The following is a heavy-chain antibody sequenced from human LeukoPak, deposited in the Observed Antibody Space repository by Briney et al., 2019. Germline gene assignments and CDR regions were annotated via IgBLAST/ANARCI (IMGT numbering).Heavy chain of an antibody. CDR1: GFTFSNYG. Sequence: GGSLRLSCEASGFTFSNYGMNWVRQAPGKGLEWVSYISSRGSVIYYADSVRGRFTISRDNAKNSLYLQMNSLRAEDTAVYYCAKWEYAFDIWGQGTMVTVSS. J-gene: IGHJ3*02. V-gene: IGHV3-48*04. D-gene: IGHD1-26*01. CDR3: AKWEYAFDI. CDR2: ISSRGSVI.